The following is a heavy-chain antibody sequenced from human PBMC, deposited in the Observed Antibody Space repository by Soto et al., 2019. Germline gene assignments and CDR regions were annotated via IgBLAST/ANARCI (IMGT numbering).Heavy chain of an antibody. CDR3: ARGTCSGGSCYSYYYYYMDV. V-gene: IGHV4-34*01. J-gene: IGHJ6*03. CDR1: GGSFSGYY. D-gene: IGHD2-15*01. Sequence: QVQLQQWGAGLLKPSETLSLTCAVYGGSFSGYYWSWIRQPPGKGLEWIGEINHSGSTNYNPSLKSRVTIEVDTSKNQFSLKLSSVTAADTAVYYCARGTCSGGSCYSYYYYYMDVWGKGTTVTVSS. CDR2: INHSGST.